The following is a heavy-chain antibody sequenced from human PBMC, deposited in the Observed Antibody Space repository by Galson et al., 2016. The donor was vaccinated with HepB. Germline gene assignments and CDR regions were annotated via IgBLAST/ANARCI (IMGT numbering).Heavy chain of an antibody. CDR1: GGSIKNSRYY. D-gene: IGHD1-14*01. V-gene: IGHV4-39*01. J-gene: IGHJ4*02. CDR2: IYDGGST. CDR3: VNSDRLAY. Sequence: SETLSLTCSVSGGSIKNSRYYWGWIRQSPEKGLEWIGSIYDGGSTYYTPSLESRLTISVDTSNNEFSLKPTSVTAADTAVYYCVNSDRLAYWGQGALVTVSS.